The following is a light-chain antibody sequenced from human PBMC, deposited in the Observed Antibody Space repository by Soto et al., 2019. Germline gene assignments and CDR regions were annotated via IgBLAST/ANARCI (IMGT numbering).Light chain of an antibody. Sequence: EIVMTQSPATLSVSPGYRATLSCRASQSISANLAWYQQKPGQTPRLLIYGASTRASGVPAKFSGSGSGTEFTLTISSLQSEDFAVYYCQHRSNWPPSITFGQGTRLEIK. CDR3: QHRSNWPPSIT. CDR1: QSISAN. CDR2: GAS. J-gene: IGKJ5*01. V-gene: IGKV3-15*01.